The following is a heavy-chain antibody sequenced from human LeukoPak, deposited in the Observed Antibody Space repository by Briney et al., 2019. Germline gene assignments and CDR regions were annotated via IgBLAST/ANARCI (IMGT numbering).Heavy chain of an antibody. J-gene: IGHJ4*02. D-gene: IGHD1-1*01. CDR2: IQPDGSEG. V-gene: IGHV3-7*01. Sequence: GGSLRLSCAASGFTFSSTWMSWVRQAPGKGLEWVGNIQPDGSEGYPVDSVKGRFTISRDNARNSLFLQMNSLRVEDTAVYYCARDQDWNDRGGLDYWGQGTLVTVSS. CDR1: GFTFSSTW. CDR3: ARDQDWNDRGGLDY.